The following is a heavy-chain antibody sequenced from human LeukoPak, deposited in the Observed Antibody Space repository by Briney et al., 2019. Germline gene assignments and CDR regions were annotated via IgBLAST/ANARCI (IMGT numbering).Heavy chain of an antibody. CDR2: IYYSGTT. CDR1: GYSVSSGYY. D-gene: IGHD5-18*01. Sequence: TSQTLSLTCAVSGYSVSSGYYWGWIRPPPGKGLQWIGTIYYSGTTYYNPSLKSRVTISLDTSKNQFSLKLSSVTATDTAVYYCATTPGYSYLRWGQGTLVTVSS. CDR3: ATTPGYSYLR. J-gene: IGHJ4*02. V-gene: IGHV4-38-2*01.